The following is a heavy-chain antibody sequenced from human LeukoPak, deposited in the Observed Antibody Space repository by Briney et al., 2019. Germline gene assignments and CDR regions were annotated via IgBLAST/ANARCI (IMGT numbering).Heavy chain of an antibody. D-gene: IGHD4-17*01. Sequence: GGSLRLSCAASGFTFKDYGMSWVRHAPGKGLEWVSGINWNGGSTVYADSVKGRFTISRDNAKNSLYLQMNSLRAEDTALYHCARTRSADSYGDYAVGSFDPWGQGTLVTVSS. CDR1: GFTFKDYG. CDR3: ARTRSADSYGDYAVGSFDP. V-gene: IGHV3-20*01. CDR2: INWNGGST. J-gene: IGHJ5*02.